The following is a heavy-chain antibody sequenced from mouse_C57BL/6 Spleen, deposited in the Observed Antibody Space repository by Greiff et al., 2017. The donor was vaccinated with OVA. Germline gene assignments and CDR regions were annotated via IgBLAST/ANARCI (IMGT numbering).Heavy chain of an antibody. V-gene: IGHV1-82*01. CDR3: ARTVTGTWYFDV. Sequence: VQLQQSGPELVKPGASVMISCKASGYAFSSSWMNWVKQRPGKGLEWIGRIYPGDGDTNYNGKFKGKATLTADKSSSTAYMQLSSLTSEDSAVYFCARTVTGTWYFDVWGTGTTVTVSS. CDR1: GYAFSSSW. D-gene: IGHD4-1*01. J-gene: IGHJ1*03. CDR2: IYPGDGDT.